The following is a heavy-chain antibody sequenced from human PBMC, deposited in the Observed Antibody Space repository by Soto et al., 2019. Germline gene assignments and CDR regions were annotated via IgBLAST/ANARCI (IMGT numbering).Heavy chain of an antibody. Sequence: GWSLRLSCVCSVVDFLGSYMNWIRQAPGKGLEWISYISDTGRTIHYADSVKGRFVISRDNSRDSLYLQMNDLRADDTAIYYCAGFKEGKIVGLRWLDPWGQGTRVTVSS. CDR1: VVDFLGSY. V-gene: IGHV3-11*01. CDR2: ISDTGRTI. J-gene: IGHJ5*02. D-gene: IGHD3-16*02. CDR3: AGFKEGKIVGLRWLDP.